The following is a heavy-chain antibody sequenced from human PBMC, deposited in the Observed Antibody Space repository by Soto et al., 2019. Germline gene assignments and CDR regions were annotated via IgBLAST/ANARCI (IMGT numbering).Heavy chain of an antibody. D-gene: IGHD5-12*01. J-gene: IGHJ4*02. Sequence: RGSLRLSCAASGFTFRSYAMSWVRQAPGKGLEWISAIKGSGGSTYYADSVKGRFTISRDNSKNTLYLQMSSLRAEETAVYYCVARRPRPPNLDYWGQGTLVTVSS. CDR1: GFTFRSYA. CDR3: VARRPRPPNLDY. V-gene: IGHV3-23*01. CDR2: IKGSGGST.